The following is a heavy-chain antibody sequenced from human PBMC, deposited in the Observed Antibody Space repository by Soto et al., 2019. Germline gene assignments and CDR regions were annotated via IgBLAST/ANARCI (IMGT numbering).Heavy chain of an antibody. CDR2: ISSSSSYI. D-gene: IGHD1-7*01. CDR1: GFTFSSYS. V-gene: IGHV3-21*01. CDR3: ARVGETGTYFDY. J-gene: IGHJ4*02. Sequence: GGSLRLSCAACGFTFSSYSMNWVRQAPGKGLEWVSSISSSSSYIYYADSVKGRFTISRDNAKNSLYLQMNSLRAEDTAVYYCARVGETGTYFDYWGQGTLVTVS.